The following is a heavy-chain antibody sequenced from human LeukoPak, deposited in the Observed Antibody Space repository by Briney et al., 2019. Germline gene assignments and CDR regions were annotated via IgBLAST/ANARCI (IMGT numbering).Heavy chain of an antibody. D-gene: IGHD2-15*01. CDR1: GGSISSSSYY. J-gene: IGHJ4*02. Sequence: TLSLTCTVSGGSISSSSYYWGWIRQPPGKGLEWIGFIFYSGSTYYNPSLKSRVTISVDTSRNQFSLKLSSVTAADTAVYYCARRGYGASRRYFDYWGQGTLVTVSS. CDR3: ARRGYGASRRYFDY. CDR2: IFYSGST. V-gene: IGHV4-39*01.